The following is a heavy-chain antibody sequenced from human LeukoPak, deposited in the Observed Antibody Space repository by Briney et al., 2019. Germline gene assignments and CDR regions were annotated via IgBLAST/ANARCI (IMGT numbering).Heavy chain of an antibody. V-gene: IGHV3-48*03. Sequence: GGSLRLSCAASGFTFSSYELNWVRQAPGKGLEWVSYISDTGSTIYYADSVKGRFTISRDNSKNTLYLQMNSLRAEDTAVYYCAKGQLAFDIWGQGTMVTVSS. CDR3: AKGQLAFDI. J-gene: IGHJ3*02. D-gene: IGHD1-1*01. CDR2: ISDTGSTI. CDR1: GFTFSSYE.